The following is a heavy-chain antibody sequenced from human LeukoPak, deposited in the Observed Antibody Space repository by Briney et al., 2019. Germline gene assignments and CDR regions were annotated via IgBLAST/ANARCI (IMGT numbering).Heavy chain of an antibody. V-gene: IGHV3-30*02. D-gene: IGHD2-21*02. CDR2: IPYDGYKK. CDR1: GYTFRRNG. J-gene: IGHJ5*02. CDR3: APDRNCGGGCSNWFDP. Sequence: GGSLTLSCVASGYTFRRNGLHWVRQAPGKGLEWVAFIPYDGYKKSYLDSVKGRFTISRDNSKNTVYLQMSSLRAEDTAFYYCAPDRNCGGGCSNWFDPWGQGTLVIVSS.